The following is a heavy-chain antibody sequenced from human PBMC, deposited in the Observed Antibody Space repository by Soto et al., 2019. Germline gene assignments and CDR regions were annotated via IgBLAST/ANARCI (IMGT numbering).Heavy chain of an antibody. CDR2: ISWSTSSI. CDR3: GKASSSNSWSPIDY. V-gene: IGHV3-9*01. D-gene: IGHD3-3*01. J-gene: IGHJ4*01. Sequence: GGSLRLSCVASGFTFDDYAMHWVRQIPGKGLQWVSGISWSTSSIGYGASLRGRFLISRDNANNSLYLQMNDLRPEDKALYYCGKASSSNSWSPIDYWGNGTMVTVSS. CDR1: GFTFDDYA.